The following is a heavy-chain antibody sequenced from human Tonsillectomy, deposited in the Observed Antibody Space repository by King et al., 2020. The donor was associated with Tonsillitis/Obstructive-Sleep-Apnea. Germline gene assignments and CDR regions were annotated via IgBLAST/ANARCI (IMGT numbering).Heavy chain of an antibody. D-gene: IGHD2-15*01. J-gene: IGHJ3*02. CDR3: ARDSGYCGGGSCYSGAFDI. Sequence: VQLVESGGGVVQPGRSLRLSCAASGFTFTNSAMHWVRQAPGKGLEWVAVISYDGHNKYYADSVKGRFTISRDNSKNTLYLQMNSLRAEDTAVFYCARDSGYCGGGSCYSGAFDIWGQGTMVTVSS. CDR2: ISYDGHNK. CDR1: GFTFTNSA. V-gene: IGHV3-30*04.